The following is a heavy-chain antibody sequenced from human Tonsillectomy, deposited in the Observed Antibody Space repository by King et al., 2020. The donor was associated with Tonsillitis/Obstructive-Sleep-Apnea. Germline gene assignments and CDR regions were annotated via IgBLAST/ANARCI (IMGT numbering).Heavy chain of an antibody. J-gene: IGHJ6*03. Sequence: VQLAESGGGVVQPGRSLRLSCAASGFTFSSYAMHWVRQAPGKGLDWVAVISYDGTDRYYADSVKGRFTISRDNSKKTLYLQMNSLRAEDTAVYYCASGGPGDPAGRNFYYYYMDVWGKGTTVTVSS. CDR1: GFTFSSYA. D-gene: IGHD1-26*01. CDR2: ISYDGTDR. CDR3: ASGGPGDPAGRNFYYYYMDV. V-gene: IGHV3-30*04.